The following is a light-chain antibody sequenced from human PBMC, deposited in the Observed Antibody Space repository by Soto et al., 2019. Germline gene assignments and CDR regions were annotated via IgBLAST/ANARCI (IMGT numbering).Light chain of an antibody. CDR3: QQLDSYPRT. CDR1: QGISSY. J-gene: IGKJ1*01. Sequence: DIQLTQSPSFLSASVGDRVTITCRASQGISSYLAWYQQKPGKAPKLLISTASSLQSGVPSRFSGSGSGTEFTLTISSLQPEDFATYYCQQLDSYPRTFGQGTKVEIK. CDR2: TAS. V-gene: IGKV1-9*01.